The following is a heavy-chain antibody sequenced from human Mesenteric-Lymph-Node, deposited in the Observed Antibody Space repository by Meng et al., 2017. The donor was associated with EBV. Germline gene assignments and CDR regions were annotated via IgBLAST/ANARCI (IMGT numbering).Heavy chain of an antibody. J-gene: IGHJ4*02. Sequence: EVQLVASGGGLVQPGGSLRLSCAVSGFSFSSYWIHWVRQAPGKGLVWVSRINSDGSSTSYADSVKGRFTISRDNAKNTLYLQMNSLRAEDTAVYYCAATPRGEFYFDYWGQGTLVTVSS. CDR2: INSDGSST. CDR1: GFSFSSYW. CDR3: AATPRGEFYFDY. D-gene: IGHD3-10*01. V-gene: IGHV3-74*01.